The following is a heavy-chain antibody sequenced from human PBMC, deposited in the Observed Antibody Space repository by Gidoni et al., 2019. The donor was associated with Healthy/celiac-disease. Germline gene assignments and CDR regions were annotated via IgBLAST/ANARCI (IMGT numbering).Heavy chain of an antibody. Sequence: QAPGKGLEWVAVISYDGSNKYYADSVKGRFTISRDNSKNTLYLQMNSLRAEDTAVYYCAKEDTAMVIGAFDIWGQGTMVTVSS. V-gene: IGHV3-30*18. CDR3: AKEDTAMVIGAFDI. D-gene: IGHD5-18*01. J-gene: IGHJ3*02. CDR2: ISYDGSNK.